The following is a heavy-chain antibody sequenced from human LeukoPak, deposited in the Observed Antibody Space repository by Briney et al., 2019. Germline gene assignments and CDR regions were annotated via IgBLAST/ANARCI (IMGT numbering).Heavy chain of an antibody. J-gene: IGHJ4*02. V-gene: IGHV3-23*01. Sequence: QTGGSLRLSCAASGFTFSSYAMSWVRQAPGKGLEWVSAISGSGGSTYYADSVKGRFTISRDNSKNTLYLQMNSLRAEDTAVYYXXKDSVTXXDXXSGXXYFVDYWGQGTLVTVS. D-gene: IGHD3-3*01. CDR3: XKDSVTXXDXXSGXXYFVDY. CDR1: GFTFSSYA. CDR2: ISGSGGST.